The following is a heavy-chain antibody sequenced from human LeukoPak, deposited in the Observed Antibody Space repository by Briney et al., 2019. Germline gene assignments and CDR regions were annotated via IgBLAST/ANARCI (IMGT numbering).Heavy chain of an antibody. V-gene: IGHV5-51*01. CDR1: GYSFTTYW. Sequence: GESLKISCKGSGYSFTTYWIGWVRQLPGKGLECLGVIYPGDSDTRYSPSFQGQVTISADKSISTAYLQWSSLKASDTAMYYCARRYQSGLQDAFDIWGQGTMVTVSS. D-gene: IGHD5-24*01. J-gene: IGHJ3*02. CDR2: IYPGDSDT. CDR3: ARRYQSGLQDAFDI.